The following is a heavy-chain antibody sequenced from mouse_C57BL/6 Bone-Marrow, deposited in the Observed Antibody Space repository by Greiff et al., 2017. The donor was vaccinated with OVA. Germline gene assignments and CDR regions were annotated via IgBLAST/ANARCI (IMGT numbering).Heavy chain of an antibody. CDR3: AHSSGYY. CDR2: IDPSDSYT. V-gene: IGHV1-50*01. CDR1: GYTFTSYW. J-gene: IGHJ3*01. D-gene: IGHD3-2*02. Sequence: VQLQQPGAELVKPGASVKLSCKASGYTFTSYWMQWVKQRHGQVLEWIGEIDPSDSYTNYNQKFKGKATLTVDTSSSTAYMQLSSLTSEDSAVYYCAHSSGYYWGQGTLVTVSA.